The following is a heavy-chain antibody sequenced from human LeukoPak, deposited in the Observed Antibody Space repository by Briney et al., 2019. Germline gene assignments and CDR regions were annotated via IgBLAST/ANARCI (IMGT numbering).Heavy chain of an antibody. J-gene: IGHJ4*02. Sequence: GGSLRLSCAASGFTFSSYWMHWVRHAPGKGLVWVSRIKSDGSSTNYADSVKGRFTISRDNAKNTLNLQMNSLRVEDTAVYYCVRDHGDYYFDYWGQGTLVTVSS. CDR3: VRDHGDYYFDY. D-gene: IGHD4-17*01. V-gene: IGHV3-74*01. CDR2: IKSDGSST. CDR1: GFTFSSYW.